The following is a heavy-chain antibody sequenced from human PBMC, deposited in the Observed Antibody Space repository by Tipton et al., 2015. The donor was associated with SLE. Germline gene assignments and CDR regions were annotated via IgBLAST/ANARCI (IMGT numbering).Heavy chain of an antibody. J-gene: IGHJ4*02. D-gene: IGHD1-20*01. CDR3: AKEAYNWKIGQLHF. CDR2: ISSDGRTK. CDR1: GFSFNTFA. V-gene: IGHV3-30*04. Sequence: SLRLSCAASGFSFNTFAVHWVRQAPGKGLEWLAVISSDGRTKYYADSVKGRFTISRDNSKNTLYLQMNSLTVEDTAIYYCAKEAYNWKIGQLHFWGQGTLVTVSS.